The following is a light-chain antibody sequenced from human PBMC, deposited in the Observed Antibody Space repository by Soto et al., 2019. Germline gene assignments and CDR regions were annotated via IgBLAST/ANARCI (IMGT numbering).Light chain of an antibody. J-gene: IGKJ1*01. CDR1: QSVSSY. CDR2: DAS. V-gene: IGKV3-11*01. CDR3: QQRSTWPRT. Sequence: EIVLTQSPATLSLSSGVRATLSCRARQSVSSYLAWYQQKPGQAPRLLIYDASNRATDIPARFSGSGSGTDFTLTISSLDPEDFAVYYCQQRSTWPRTFGQGTKVEIK.